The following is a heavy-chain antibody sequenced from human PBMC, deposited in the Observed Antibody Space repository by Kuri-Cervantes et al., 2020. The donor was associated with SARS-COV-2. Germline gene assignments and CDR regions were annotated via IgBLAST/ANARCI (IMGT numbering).Heavy chain of an antibody. CDR2: IYHSGST. CDR1: GGSISSGGYY. CDR3: ASGRYYDFWSGYYPFDY. V-gene: IGHV4-39*07. J-gene: IGHJ4*02. D-gene: IGHD3-3*01. Sequence: SETLSLTCTVSGGSISSGGYYWGWIRQPPGKGLEWIGSIYHSGSTYYNPSLKSRVTISVDTSKNQFSLKLSSVTAADTAVYYCASGRYYDFWSGYYPFDYWGQGTLVTVSS.